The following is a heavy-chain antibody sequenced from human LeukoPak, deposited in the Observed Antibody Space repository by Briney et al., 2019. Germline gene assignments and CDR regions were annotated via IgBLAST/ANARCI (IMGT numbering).Heavy chain of an antibody. Sequence: PGESLKISCKGSGYRFTSYWIGWVRQMPGKGLEWMGNIYPGDSDTRYSPPFQGQVTISADKSISTAYLQWSSLKASDTAMYYCARFQTRYSSSWYAAYWGQGTLVTVSS. CDR3: ARFQTRYSSSWYAAY. V-gene: IGHV5-51*01. CDR2: IYPGDSDT. CDR1: GYRFTSYW. J-gene: IGHJ4*02. D-gene: IGHD6-13*01.